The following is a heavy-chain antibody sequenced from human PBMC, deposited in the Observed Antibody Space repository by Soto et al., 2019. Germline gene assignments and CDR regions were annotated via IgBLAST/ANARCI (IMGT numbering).Heavy chain of an antibody. CDR2: INQDGNQK. J-gene: IGHJ1*01. D-gene: IGHD3-16*01. CDR1: GIRFTSSW. V-gene: IGHV3-7*01. CDR3: VSWADAADEDYFHH. Sequence: PGGSLRLSCAASGIRFTSSWMSWVRQAPGKGLEWVAHINQDGNQKYYVDSAKGRFTISRDNAKTSLYLQMNSLRDEDTAVFYCVSWADAADEDYFHHWGQGTLVTVSS.